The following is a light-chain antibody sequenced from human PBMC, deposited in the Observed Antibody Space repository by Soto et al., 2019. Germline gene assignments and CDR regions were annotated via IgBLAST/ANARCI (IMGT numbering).Light chain of an antibody. CDR1: SSNIGRSS. CDR3: SAWDDSLNGLYV. V-gene: IGLV1-44*01. CDR2: SND. J-gene: IGLJ1*01. Sequence: QSVLTQAPSASGTPGQRVTISCSGSSSNIGRSSVNWYQHLPGTAPKLLIYSNDRRPSGVPERFSGSKSGTSASLAICGLQSEDEADYYCSAWDDSLNGLYVFGTGTKVTVL.